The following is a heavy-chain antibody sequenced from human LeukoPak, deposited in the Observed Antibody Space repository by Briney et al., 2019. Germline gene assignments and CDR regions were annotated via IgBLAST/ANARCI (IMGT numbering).Heavy chain of an antibody. CDR2: IRSKANSYAT. D-gene: IGHD2-21*02. CDR3: TRHDSY. J-gene: IGHJ4*02. V-gene: IGHV3-73*01. CDR1: GFDFYTYG. Sequence: GGSLRLSCAASGFDFYTYGMHWVRQASGKGLEWVGRIRSKANSYATAYAASVKGRFTISRDDSKNTAYLQMNSLKTEDTAVYYCTRHDSYWGQGTLVTVSS.